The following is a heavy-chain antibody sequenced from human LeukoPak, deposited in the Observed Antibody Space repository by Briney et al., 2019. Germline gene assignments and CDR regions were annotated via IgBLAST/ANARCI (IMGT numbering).Heavy chain of an antibody. CDR1: GYTFVTYG. Sequence: GASVKVSCKASGYTFVTYGISWVRQAPGQGLEWMGWISAYNGNTNYAQKLQGRVTMTTDTSTSTAYMELRSLRSDDTTVYYCARGVVVTAIGPLDYWGQGTLVTVSS. V-gene: IGHV1-18*04. CDR3: ARGVVVTAIGPLDY. J-gene: IGHJ4*02. D-gene: IGHD2-21*02. CDR2: ISAYNGNT.